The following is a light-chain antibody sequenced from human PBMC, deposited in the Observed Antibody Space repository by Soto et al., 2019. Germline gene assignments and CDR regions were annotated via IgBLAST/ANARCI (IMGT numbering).Light chain of an antibody. CDR3: QQYDIPPLT. V-gene: IGKV1-33*01. Sequence: DIQMTQTPSSLSASLGDRVTFTCQASQDITNCLNWYHQKPGKAPKLLIYDVSNLAAGVPSRFSGSGSGTHFTFTITNLQPEDAATYYCQQYDIPPLTFGPGTKVDIK. CDR1: QDITNC. CDR2: DVS. J-gene: IGKJ3*01.